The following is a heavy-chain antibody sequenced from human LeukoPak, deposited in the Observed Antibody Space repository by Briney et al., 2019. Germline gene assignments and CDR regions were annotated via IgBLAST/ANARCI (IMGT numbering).Heavy chain of an antibody. Sequence: ASVKVSCKASGYTFTGYFAHWVRQAPGQGLEWMGWINPNSGGSSYAQKFQGRVTMTRDTSISTAFIELSRLRSDDTAVYYCARDSLANGYSSDAFDLWGQGTMVTVSS. V-gene: IGHV1-2*02. D-gene: IGHD3-22*01. CDR1: GYTFTGYF. CDR3: ARDSLANGYSSDAFDL. J-gene: IGHJ3*01. CDR2: INPNSGGS.